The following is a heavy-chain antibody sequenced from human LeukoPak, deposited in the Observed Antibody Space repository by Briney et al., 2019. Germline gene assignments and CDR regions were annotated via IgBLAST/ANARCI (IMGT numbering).Heavy chain of an antibody. D-gene: IGHD3-22*01. V-gene: IGHV5-51*01. CDR1: GYTFTNYW. CDR3: ARQKDYSGSSGYYGALFDY. CDR2: IYPGDSDT. J-gene: IGHJ4*02. Sequence: GESLKISCEAFGYTFTNYWIGWVRQMPGKGLEWMGIIYPGDSDTRYSPSFQGQVTISADKSISTAYLQWSSLKASDTAMYYCARQKDYSGSSGYYGALFDYWGQGTLVTVSS.